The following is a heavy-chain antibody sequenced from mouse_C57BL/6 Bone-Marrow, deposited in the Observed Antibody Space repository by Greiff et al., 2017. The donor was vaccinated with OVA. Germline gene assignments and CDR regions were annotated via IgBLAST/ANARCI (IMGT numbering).Heavy chain of an antibody. CDR2: ISDGGSYT. J-gene: IGHJ2*01. Sequence: EVKLVESGGGLVKPGGSLKLSCAASGFTFSSYAMSWVRQTPEKRLEWVATISDGGSYTYYPDNVKGRFTISRDNAKNNLYLQMSHLKSEDTAMYYCARANWYYFDYWGQGTTLTVSS. V-gene: IGHV5-4*03. CDR3: ARANWYYFDY. CDR1: GFTFSSYA. D-gene: IGHD4-1*01.